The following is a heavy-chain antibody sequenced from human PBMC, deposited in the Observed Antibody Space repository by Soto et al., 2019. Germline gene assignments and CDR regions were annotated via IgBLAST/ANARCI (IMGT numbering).Heavy chain of an antibody. V-gene: IGHV3-15*07. CDR2: VKSKADGGSG. CDR3: TTDSRTTLPEIRFDY. J-gene: IGHJ4*01. Sequence: EVQLVGSGGGLVKPGGSLRLSCAASGFPFNNAWINWVRQVPGKGLEWVGRVKSKADGGSGDYAAPVKGRFVVSRDDSKDIVYLQMNSLKIEDTGVYYCTTDSRTTLPEIRFDYWGHGTQVTVSS. CDR1: GFPFNNAW. D-gene: IGHD1-26*01.